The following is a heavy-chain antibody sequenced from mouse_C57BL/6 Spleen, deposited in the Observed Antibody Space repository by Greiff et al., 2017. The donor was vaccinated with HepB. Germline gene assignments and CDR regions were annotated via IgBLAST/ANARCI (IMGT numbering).Heavy chain of an antibody. CDR2: INPSNGGT. CDR3: ARWDHDYGAWFAY. Sequence: VQLQQPGTELVKPGASVKLSCKASGYTFTSYWMHWVKQRPGQGLEWIGNINPSNGGTNYNEKFKSKATLTVDKSSSTAYMQLSSLTSEDSAVYYCARWDHDYGAWFAYWGQGTLVTVSA. V-gene: IGHV1-53*01. D-gene: IGHD2-4*01. CDR1: GYTFTSYW. J-gene: IGHJ3*01.